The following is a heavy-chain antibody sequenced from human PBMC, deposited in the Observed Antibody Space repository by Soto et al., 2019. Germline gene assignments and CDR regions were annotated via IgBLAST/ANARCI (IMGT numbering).Heavy chain of an antibody. J-gene: IGHJ4*02. Sequence: QVHLQESGPGLVKPSETLSLTCAVSGASIGSGGWWSWVRQPPGKGLEWVAEIFHDGNTNYSPSLKSRVTISVDKSQNQFSLNVYSVTAADTAVYCCARHEGGTGPDQWGQGTLVTVSS. CDR3: ARHEGGTGPDQ. CDR2: IFHDGNT. CDR1: GASIGSGGW. D-gene: IGHD1-26*01. V-gene: IGHV4-4*01.